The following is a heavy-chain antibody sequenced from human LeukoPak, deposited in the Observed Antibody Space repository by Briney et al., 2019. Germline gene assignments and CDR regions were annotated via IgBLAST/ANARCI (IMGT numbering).Heavy chain of an antibody. CDR1: GYTFTGYY. J-gene: IGHJ4*02. Sequence: ASVKVSCKASGYTFTGYYMHWVRQAPGQGLEWMGWINPNSGGTNYAQKFQGRVTITADESTSTAYMELSSLRSADTAVYYCARVVPTTLMNYFDYWGQGTRVTVSS. CDR3: ARVVPTTLMNYFDY. D-gene: IGHD5-12*01. CDR2: INPNSGGT. V-gene: IGHV1-2*02.